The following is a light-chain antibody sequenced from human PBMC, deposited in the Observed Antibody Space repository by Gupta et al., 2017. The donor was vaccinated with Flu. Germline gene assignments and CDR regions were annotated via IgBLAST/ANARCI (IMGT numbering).Light chain of an antibody. CDR1: SSDVGGYNS. CDR2: EVN. J-gene: IGLJ1*01. Sequence: QSALTQPASVSGSPGQSITISCTGTSSDVGGYNSVSWYQHHPGKALKRMSYEVNNRPSGVYIRFSASKSGNTASINISGLQTEDEAEYYCSSYTDNFTPYVFGTGTRVTVL. V-gene: IGLV2-14*01. CDR3: SSYTDNFTPYV.